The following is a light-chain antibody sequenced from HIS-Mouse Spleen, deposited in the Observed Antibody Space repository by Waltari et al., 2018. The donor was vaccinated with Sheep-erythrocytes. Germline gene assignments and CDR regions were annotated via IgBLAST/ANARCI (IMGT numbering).Light chain of an antibody. CDR1: VLAKKY. CDR2: NDS. Sequence: SYELTQPSSVSVSPGQTARITCSGDVLAKKYARWFQQKPGQAPVLVIYNDSERPSGIPERFSGSSSGTTVTLTISGAQVEDEADYYCYSAADNNRIGGGTKLTVL. CDR3: YSAADNNR. V-gene: IGLV3-27*01. J-gene: IGLJ2*01.